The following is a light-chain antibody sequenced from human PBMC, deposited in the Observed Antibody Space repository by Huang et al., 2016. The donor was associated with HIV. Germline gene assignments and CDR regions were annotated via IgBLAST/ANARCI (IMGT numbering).Light chain of an antibody. V-gene: IGKV4-1*01. CDR2: WAS. CDR1: QSVYSSSTSKDY. CDR3: QQYYSSPQT. J-gene: IGKJ1*01. Sequence: DIIMTQSPDSLAVSLGVRATLNCRSSQSVYSSSTSKDYMAWFQQKPGQPPRFLLFWASTREAGVPDRFSGSGDGTDCTLTISNLEAEDAAIYYCQQYYSSPQTFGQGTRVEVK.